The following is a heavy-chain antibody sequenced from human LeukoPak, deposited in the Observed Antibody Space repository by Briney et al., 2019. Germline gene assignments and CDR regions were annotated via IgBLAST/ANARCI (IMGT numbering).Heavy chain of an antibody. D-gene: IGHD3-9*01. V-gene: IGHV4-39*01. CDR2: IYYSGST. J-gene: IGHJ4*02. CDR3: ARHYDILTDSRYFDY. CDR1: GGSISSSSYY. Sequence: SETLSPTCTVSGGSISSSSYYWGWIRQPPGKGLEWIGSIYYSGSTYYNPSLKSRVTISIDTSKNQFSLKLSSVTAADTAVYYCARHYDILTDSRYFDYWGQGTLVTVSS.